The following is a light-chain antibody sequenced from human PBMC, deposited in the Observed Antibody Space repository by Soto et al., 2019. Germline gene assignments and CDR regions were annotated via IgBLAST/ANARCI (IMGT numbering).Light chain of an antibody. Sequence: DIQMTQPPSTLSASVGDRVTITCRASRSISSWLAWYQQKPGKAPKLLIYKASTLETGVPSRFSGSGSGTEFTLTISSLQPDDFATYCCQQYNSIPLTFGGGTKVEI. V-gene: IGKV1-5*03. CDR3: QQYNSIPLT. J-gene: IGKJ4*01. CDR1: RSISSW. CDR2: KAS.